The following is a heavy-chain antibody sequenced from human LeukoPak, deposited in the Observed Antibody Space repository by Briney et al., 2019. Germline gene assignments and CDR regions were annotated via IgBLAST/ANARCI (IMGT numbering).Heavy chain of an antibody. CDR1: GYTFTSYY. CDR3: ASGSSTWSPREYFQH. Sequence: SCKASGYTFTSYYMHWVRQAPGKGLEWVAIISYDGSNKYYADSVKGRFTISRDNSKNTLYLQMNSLRAEDTAVYYCASGSSTWSPREYFQHWGQGTLVTVSS. J-gene: IGHJ1*01. CDR2: ISYDGSNK. D-gene: IGHD6-13*01. V-gene: IGHV3-30*04.